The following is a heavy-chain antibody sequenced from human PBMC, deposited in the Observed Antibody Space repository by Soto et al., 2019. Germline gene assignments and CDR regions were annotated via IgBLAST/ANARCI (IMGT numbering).Heavy chain of an antibody. CDR3: ARVPQLVVFDS. V-gene: IGHV4-59*01. J-gene: IGHJ4*02. D-gene: IGHD6-6*01. CDR1: GDSINTYY. CDR2: IYYSGST. Sequence: SETLSLTCTVSGDSINTYYWSWIRQPPGKGLEWIGYIYYSGSTNYNPSLKSRVTISIDTSKNQFSVKLSSVTAADTAVYYCARVPQLVVFDSWGQGTLVTVSS.